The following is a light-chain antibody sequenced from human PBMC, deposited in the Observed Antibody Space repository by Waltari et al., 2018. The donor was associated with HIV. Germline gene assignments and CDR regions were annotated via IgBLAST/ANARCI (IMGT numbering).Light chain of an antibody. V-gene: IGKV1-9*01. CDR1: QGISSY. Sequence: DIQTTPSPSFLFASVGDRVTITCRASQGISSYLAWYQQKQGKAPNLLIYAASTLQRGVPSRFSGRRSGTEFTLTSSSLQPEDVATYYCQQLNSYLGFTFGPGTKVDIK. J-gene: IGKJ3*01. CDR3: QQLNSYLGFT. CDR2: AAS.